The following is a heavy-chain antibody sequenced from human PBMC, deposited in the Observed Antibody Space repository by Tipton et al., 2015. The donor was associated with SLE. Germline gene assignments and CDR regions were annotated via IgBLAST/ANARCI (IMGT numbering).Heavy chain of an antibody. CDR2: IYYSGST. CDR1: GGSISSYY. J-gene: IGHJ6*02. CDR3: ASPTGTTRYYYYGMDV. D-gene: IGHD1-1*01. Sequence: TLSLTCTVSGGSISSYYWSWIRQPPGKGLEWIGYIYYSGSTNYNPSLKSRVTISVDTSKNQFSLKLSSVTAADTAVYYCASPTGTTRYYYYGMDVWGQGTTVTVSS. V-gene: IGHV4-59*12.